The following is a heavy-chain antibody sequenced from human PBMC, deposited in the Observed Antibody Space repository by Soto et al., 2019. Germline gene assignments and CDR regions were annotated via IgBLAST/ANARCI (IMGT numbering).Heavy chain of an antibody. J-gene: IGHJ4*02. Sequence: SETLSLTCTVSGGSISSYYWSWIRQPPGKGLEWIGYIYYSGSTNYNPSLKSRVTISVDTSKNQFSLKLSSVTAADTAVYYCARYNPRLRDFWSGYRPTYFDYWGQGTLVTVSS. CDR2: IYYSGST. V-gene: IGHV4-59*01. D-gene: IGHD3-3*01. CDR3: ARYNPRLRDFWSGYRPTYFDY. CDR1: GGSISSYY.